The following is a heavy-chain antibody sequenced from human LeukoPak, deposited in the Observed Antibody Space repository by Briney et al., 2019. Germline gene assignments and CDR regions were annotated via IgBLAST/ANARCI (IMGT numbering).Heavy chain of an antibody. V-gene: IGHV3-23*01. Sequence: PGGSLRLSCAASGXTFSSYAMSWVRQAPGKGLEWVSTISGSGGSTYYADSVRGRFTISRDNSKNTLYLQVNSLRAEDTAVYYCAKDIRNSGSYGWFDPWGQGTLVTVSS. CDR3: AKDIRNSGSYGWFDP. J-gene: IGHJ5*02. CDR1: GXTFSSYA. CDR2: ISGSGGST. D-gene: IGHD3-10*01.